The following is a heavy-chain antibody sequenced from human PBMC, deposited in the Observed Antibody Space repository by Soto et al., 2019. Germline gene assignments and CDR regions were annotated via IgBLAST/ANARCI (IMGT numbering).Heavy chain of an antibody. D-gene: IGHD2-15*01. CDR3: ARGLHRIYYYYMDV. J-gene: IGHJ6*03. V-gene: IGHV4-34*01. CDR2: INHSGST. CDR1: GGYLSGYD. Sequence: SETLSLTCAVFGGYLSGYDLSWIRQPPGKGLEWIGEINHSGSTNYNPSLKSRVTISVDTSKNQFSLKLSSVTAADTAVYYCARGLHRIYYYYMDVWGKGTTVTVSS.